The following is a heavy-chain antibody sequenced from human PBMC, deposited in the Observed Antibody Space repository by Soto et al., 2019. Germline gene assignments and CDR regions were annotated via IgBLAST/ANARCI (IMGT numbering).Heavy chain of an antibody. D-gene: IGHD6-13*01. V-gene: IGHV3-30-3*01. CDR3: AREKSDEIAAAAPFDY. Sequence: QVQLVESGGGVVQPGRSLRLSCAASGFTFSSYAMHWVRQAPGKGLEWVAVISYDGSNKYYADSVKGRFTISRDNSKNTLYLQMNSQRAEETAVYYCAREKSDEIAAAAPFDYWGQGTLVTVSS. CDR2: ISYDGSNK. CDR1: GFTFSSYA. J-gene: IGHJ4*02.